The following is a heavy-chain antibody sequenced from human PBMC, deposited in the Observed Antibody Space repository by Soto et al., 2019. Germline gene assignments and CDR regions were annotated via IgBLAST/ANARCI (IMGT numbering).Heavy chain of an antibody. CDR1: GFTFSSYG. D-gene: IGHD6-19*01. Sequence: GGSLRLSCAASGFTFSSYGMHWVRQAPGKGLEWVAVISYDGSNKYYADSVKGRFTISRDNSKNTLYLQMNSLRAEDTAVYYCAKGEDRSASGWYVAEYFQHWGQGTLVTVSS. J-gene: IGHJ1*01. V-gene: IGHV3-30*18. CDR2: ISYDGSNK. CDR3: AKGEDRSASGWYVAEYFQH.